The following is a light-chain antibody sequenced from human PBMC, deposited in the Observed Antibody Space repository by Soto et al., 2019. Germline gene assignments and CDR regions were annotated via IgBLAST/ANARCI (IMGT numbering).Light chain of an antibody. CDR3: QQYNVWPLT. J-gene: IGKJ4*01. CDR1: QSVSSN. Sequence: EIVMTQSPATLSVSPGERATLSCRASQSVSSNLAWYQQKPGQTPKPLIYVASTRATGIPDRFSGSGSGTEFTLTISSLQSEDFAVYYCQQYNVWPLTFGGGT. CDR2: VAS. V-gene: IGKV3-15*01.